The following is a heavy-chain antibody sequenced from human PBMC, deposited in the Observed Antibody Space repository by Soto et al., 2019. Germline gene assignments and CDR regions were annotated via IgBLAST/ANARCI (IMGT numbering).Heavy chain of an antibody. Sequence: SETLSLTCTVSGGSISSGDYYWSWIRQPPGKGLEWIGYIYYSGSTYYNPSLKSRVIISVDTSKNQFSLKLSSVTAADTAVYYCARWWFGEFFDYWGQGTLVTVSS. CDR1: GGSISSGDYY. D-gene: IGHD3-10*01. CDR3: ARWWFGEFFDY. V-gene: IGHV4-30-4*01. J-gene: IGHJ4*02. CDR2: IYYSGST.